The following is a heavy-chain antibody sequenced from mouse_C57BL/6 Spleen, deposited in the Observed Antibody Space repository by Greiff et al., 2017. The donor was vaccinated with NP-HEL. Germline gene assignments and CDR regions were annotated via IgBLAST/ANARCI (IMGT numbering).Heavy chain of an antibody. V-gene: IGHV5-4*03. CDR3: ARVRTMDY. Sequence: DVMLVESGGGLVKPGGSLKLSCAASGFTFSSYAMSWVRQTPEKRLEWVATISDGGSYTYYPDNVKGRFTISRDNAKNNLYLQMSHLKSEDTAMYYCARVRTMDYWGQGTSVTVSS. CDR2: ISDGGSYT. J-gene: IGHJ4*01. CDR1: GFTFSSYA.